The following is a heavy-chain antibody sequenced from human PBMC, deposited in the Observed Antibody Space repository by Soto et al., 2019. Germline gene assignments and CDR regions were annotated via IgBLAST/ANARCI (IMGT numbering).Heavy chain of an antibody. V-gene: IGHV3-23*01. CDR3: AKDFNPMIGVYDAFHI. CDR2: VGGSNSDT. J-gene: IGHJ3*02. D-gene: IGHD3-10*02. Sequence: EVQLLESGGGLVQPGGSLEISCGASGFRFSNYAMSWVRQAPGKGPEWVSSVGGSNSDTDYADSVKGRFTISRDNSKNTLYLQMNILRAEDTAIYFCAKDFNPMIGVYDAFHICGQGTTVTVSS. CDR1: GFRFSNYA.